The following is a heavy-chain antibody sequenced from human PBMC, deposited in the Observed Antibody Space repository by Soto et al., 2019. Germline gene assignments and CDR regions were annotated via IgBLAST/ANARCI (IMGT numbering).Heavy chain of an antibody. J-gene: IGHJ4*02. V-gene: IGHV3-15*01. CDR2: IKGEADGGTT. Sequence: GGSLRLACAASGFTFSNAWMSWVRQAPGKGLEWVGRIKGEADGGTTDYAAPVKGRITISRDHSKDTLYLQMNSLKTEDTAVYYCTTGWSNGYSNLDYWGQGT. D-gene: IGHD2-21*01. CDR3: TTGWSNGYSNLDY. CDR1: GFTFSNAW.